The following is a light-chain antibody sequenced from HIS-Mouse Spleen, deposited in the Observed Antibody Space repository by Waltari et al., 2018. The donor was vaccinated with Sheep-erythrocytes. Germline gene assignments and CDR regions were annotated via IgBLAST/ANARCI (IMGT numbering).Light chain of an antibody. J-gene: IGKJ4*01. CDR1: QSISSY. CDR3: QQSYSTPPLT. Sequence: DIQMTQSPSSLSASVGDRVNITCRASQSISSYLNWYQQKPGKAPKLLIYAASSLQSGVPSRFSGRGSGTDFTLTISSLQPEDFATCYCQQSYSTPPLTFGGGTKVEIK. V-gene: IGKV1-39*01. CDR2: AAS.